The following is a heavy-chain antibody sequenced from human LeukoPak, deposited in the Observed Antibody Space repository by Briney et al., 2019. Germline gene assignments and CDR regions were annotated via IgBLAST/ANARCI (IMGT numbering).Heavy chain of an antibody. D-gene: IGHD2-15*01. CDR3: ARRGVYCSGGSCYHDY. CDR2: INHSGST. CDR1: GGSISNYY. V-gene: IGHV4-34*01. Sequence: SETLSLTCTVSGGSISNYYWSWIRQPPGKGLGWIGEINHSGSTNYNPSLKSRVTISVDTSKNQFSLKLSSVTAADTAVYYCARRGVYCSGGSCYHDYWGQGTLVTVSS. J-gene: IGHJ4*02.